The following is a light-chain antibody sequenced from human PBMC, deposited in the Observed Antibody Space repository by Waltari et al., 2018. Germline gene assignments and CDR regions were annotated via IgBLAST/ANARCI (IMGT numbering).Light chain of an antibody. J-gene: IGLJ1*01. CDR3: NSYTISSTLGV. Sequence: QSALTQPASVSGSPGPSITISCTGTSSDVGGYNYVCWYQQHPCKAPNLIIYDVSNRPSGVSNRFSGSKSGNTASLTISGLQAEDEADYYCNSYTISSTLGVFGTGTKVTVL. CDR2: DVS. CDR1: SSDVGGYNY. V-gene: IGLV2-14*01.